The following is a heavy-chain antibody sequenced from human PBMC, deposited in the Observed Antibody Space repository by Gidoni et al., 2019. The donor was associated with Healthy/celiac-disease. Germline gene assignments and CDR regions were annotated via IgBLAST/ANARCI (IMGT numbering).Heavy chain of an antibody. CDR2: ISSSSSTI. CDR3: ARDWEDYGDSYYYYYYMDV. J-gene: IGHJ6*03. D-gene: IGHD4-17*01. Sequence: EAQLVESGGGLVQPGGSLRLSCAASGFTFSSDSMNWVRQARGKGLEWVSYISSSSSTIYYADSVKGRFTISRDNAKNSLYLQMNSLRAEDTAVYYCARDWEDYGDSYYYYYYMDVWGKGTTVTVSS. CDR1: GFTFSSDS. V-gene: IGHV3-48*01.